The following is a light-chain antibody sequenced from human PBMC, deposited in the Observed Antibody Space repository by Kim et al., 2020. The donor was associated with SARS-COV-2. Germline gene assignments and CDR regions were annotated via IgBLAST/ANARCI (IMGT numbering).Light chain of an antibody. V-gene: IGLV3-19*01. J-gene: IGLJ3*02. CDR2: GDK. CDR3: NSRDSSGSHVL. Sequence: ALGQTVTITCQVDSHRGYYASWFRQKSGQAPIRVIYGDKNRPSGIPDQFSGSGSGNTASLTITGAQAEDEADYYCNSRDSSGSHVLFGGGTQLTVL. CDR1: SHRGYY.